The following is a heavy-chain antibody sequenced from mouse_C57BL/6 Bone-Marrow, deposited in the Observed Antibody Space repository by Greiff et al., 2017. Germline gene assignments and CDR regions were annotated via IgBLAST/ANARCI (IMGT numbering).Heavy chain of an antibody. Sequence: EVQLQQSGPVLVKPGASVKMSCKASGYTFTDYYMNWVKQSPGKSLEWIGVINPYNGGTSYNQKFKGKATLTVDKSSSTAYMELNSLTSADSAVYYCARGRDYDQPAYWGQGTLVTVSA. CDR3: ARGRDYDQPAY. V-gene: IGHV1-19*01. CDR2: INPYNGGT. J-gene: IGHJ3*01. D-gene: IGHD2-4*01. CDR1: GYTFTDYY.